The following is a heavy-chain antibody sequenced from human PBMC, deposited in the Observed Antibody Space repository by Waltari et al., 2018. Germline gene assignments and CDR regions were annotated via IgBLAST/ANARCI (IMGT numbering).Heavy chain of an antibody. V-gene: IGHV1-8*03. J-gene: IGHJ4*02. CDR3: ARALTVYSSGWYDY. Sequence: QVQLVQSGAEVKKPGASVTVSCKASGYTFTSYDLNWVRPATGQGLEGMGWMNPNSVNTGYAQKFQGRVTITRNTSISTAYMELSSLRSEDTAVYYCARALTVYSSGWYDYWGQGTLVTVSS. CDR1: GYTFTSYD. D-gene: IGHD6-19*01. CDR2: MNPNSVNT.